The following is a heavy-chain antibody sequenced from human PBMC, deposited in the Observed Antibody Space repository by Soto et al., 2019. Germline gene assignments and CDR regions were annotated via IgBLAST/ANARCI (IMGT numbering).Heavy chain of an antibody. Sequence: GGSLRLSCAASGFTFRNYAMSWVRQAPGKGLEWVSGISGSGANTHYADSVKGRFTISRDNSKNTLYLQMNSLRAEDTAVYYCVKDERAVVPAGTLYYYHGMQIWGQEST. CDR1: GFTFRNYA. CDR2: ISGSGANT. J-gene: IGHJ6*01. CDR3: VKDERAVVPAGTLYYYHGMQI. V-gene: IGHV3-23*01. D-gene: IGHD2-2*01.